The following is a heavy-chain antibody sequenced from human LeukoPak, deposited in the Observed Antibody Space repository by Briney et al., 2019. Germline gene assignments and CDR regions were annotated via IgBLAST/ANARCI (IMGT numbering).Heavy chain of an antibody. V-gene: IGHV3-53*01. CDR3: ARKTTVTKGGAFDI. J-gene: IGHJ3*02. CDR1: GFTVSSNY. CDR2: IYSGGST. Sequence: PGGPLRLSCAASGFTVSSNYMSWVRQAPGKGLEWVSVIYSGGSTYYADSVKGRFTISRDNSKNTLYLQMNSLRAEDTAVYYCARKTTVTKGGAFDIWGQGTTVTVSS. D-gene: IGHD4-17*01.